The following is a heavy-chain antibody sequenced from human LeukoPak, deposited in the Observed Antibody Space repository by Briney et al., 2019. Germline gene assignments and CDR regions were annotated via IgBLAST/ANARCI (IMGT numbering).Heavy chain of an antibody. CDR3: SRMGAASDV. D-gene: IGHD1-26*01. Sequence: SETLSLTCSVSGYSISSAYNWGWIRQPPGRGLEWVGSMSNSGSTYYNASLKSRVTISADTSKSQFSLKLTSVTAADTAIYYCSRMGAASDVWGQGTLVTVSS. CDR2: MSNSGST. CDR1: GYSISSAYN. J-gene: IGHJ4*02. V-gene: IGHV4-38-2*02.